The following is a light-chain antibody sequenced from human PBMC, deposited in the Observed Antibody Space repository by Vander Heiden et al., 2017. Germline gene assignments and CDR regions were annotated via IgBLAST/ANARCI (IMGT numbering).Light chain of an antibody. CDR1: QDINKY. CDR3: QQYNNWPPIT. J-gene: IGKJ5*01. V-gene: IGKV3D-15*01. CDR2: DAS. Sequence: IVMTQSPATLSVSPGEGVTLSCRASQDINKYLAWYRQKPGQAPRLLIYDASTRAAGIPARFSGSGSGTEFTLTISSRQSEDFAVYYCQQYNNWPPITFGQGTRLDIK.